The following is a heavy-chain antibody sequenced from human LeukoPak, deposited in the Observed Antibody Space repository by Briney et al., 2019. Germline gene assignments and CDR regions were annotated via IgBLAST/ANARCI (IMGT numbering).Heavy chain of an antibody. CDR3: ARRRSYYYYYMDV. CDR2: IYYSGNT. J-gene: IGHJ6*03. V-gene: IGHV4-39*01. Sequence: SETLSLTCTVSGGSISSSSYYWGWIRQPPGKGLEWIGSIYYSGNTYYNPSLKSRVTISVDTSKNQFSLKLSSVTAADTAVYYCARRRSYYYYYMDVWGKGTTVTVSS. CDR1: GGSISSSSYY.